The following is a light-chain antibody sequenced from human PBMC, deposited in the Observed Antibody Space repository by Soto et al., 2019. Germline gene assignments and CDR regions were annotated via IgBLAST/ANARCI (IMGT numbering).Light chain of an antibody. J-gene: IGLJ2*01. CDR3: SSHTSSNILVV. V-gene: IGLV2-14*03. CDR2: DVT. CDR1: SSDVGGYNY. Sequence: QSALTQPASVSGSPGQSITISCTGTSSDVGGYNYVSWYQHHPGKVPKLIIYDVTDRPSGVSSRFSGSKSGNTASLTISGLQAEDEADYYCSSHTSSNILVVFGGGTKLTVL.